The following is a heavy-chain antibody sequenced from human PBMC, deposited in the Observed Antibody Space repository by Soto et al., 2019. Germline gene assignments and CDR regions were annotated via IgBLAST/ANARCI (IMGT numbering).Heavy chain of an antibody. D-gene: IGHD3-10*01. CDR2: INAGNGNT. Sequence: QVQLVQCGAEVKKPGASVKVSCKASGYTRTSYAMHWGRQARGQRLEWMGWINAGNGNTKYSQKFQGRVTITRDTSAITVYKELSSLTSEDAAVYYCARRAAGGGDYWYFDLWGRGTLVTVSS. J-gene: IGHJ2*01. CDR1: GYTRTSYA. V-gene: IGHV1-3*01. CDR3: ARRAAGGGDYWYFDL.